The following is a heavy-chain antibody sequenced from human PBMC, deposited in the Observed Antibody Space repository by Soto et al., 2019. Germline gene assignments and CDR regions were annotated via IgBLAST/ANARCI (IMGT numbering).Heavy chain of an antibody. D-gene: IGHD3-10*01. CDR2: IYYSGST. Sequence: NPSETLSLTCTVSGGSISSSSYYWGWIRQPPGKGLEWIGSIYYSGSTYYNPSLKSRVTISVDTSKNQFSLKLSSVTAADTAVYYCASRAVWFGFPYYYYYGMDVWGQGTTVTVS. J-gene: IGHJ6*02. CDR3: ASRAVWFGFPYYYYYGMDV. CDR1: GGSISSSSYY. V-gene: IGHV4-39*01.